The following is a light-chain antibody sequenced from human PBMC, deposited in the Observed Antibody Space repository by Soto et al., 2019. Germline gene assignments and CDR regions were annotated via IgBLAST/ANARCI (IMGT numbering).Light chain of an antibody. V-gene: IGKV3-20*01. CDR2: GAS. CDR3: HQYGSAPWT. Sequence: EIVMTQSPVTLSVSPGERATLSCRASQNISRSLAWYKQKPGQAPRLLISGASNRATGTPDRFRGSGSGTDFTLTITRLEPEEFAVYYCHQYGSAPWTFGQGTKVDIK. CDR1: QNISRS. J-gene: IGKJ1*01.